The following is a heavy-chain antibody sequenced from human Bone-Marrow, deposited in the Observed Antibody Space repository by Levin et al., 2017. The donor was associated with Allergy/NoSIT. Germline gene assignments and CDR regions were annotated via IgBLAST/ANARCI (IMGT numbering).Heavy chain of an antibody. J-gene: IGHJ1*01. CDR1: GFTFSSYA. CDR2: ISGSGGST. CDR3: AKDRVVAATAAEYFQH. V-gene: IGHV3-23*01. D-gene: IGHD2-15*01. Sequence: GESLKISCAASGFTFSSYAMSWVRQAPGKGLEWVAAISGSGGSTYYADSVKGRFTISRDNSKNTLYLQMNSLRAEDTAVYYCAKDRVVAATAAEYFQHWGQGTLVTVSS.